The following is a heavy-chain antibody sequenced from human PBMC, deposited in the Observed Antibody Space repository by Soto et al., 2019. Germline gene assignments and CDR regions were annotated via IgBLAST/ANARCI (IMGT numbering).Heavy chain of an antibody. J-gene: IGHJ3*02. CDR2: ISAYNGNT. Sequence: GASVKVSCKASGYTFTSYGISWVLQAPGQGLEWMGWISAYNGNTNYAQKLQGRVTMTTDTSTSTAYMELRSLRSDDTAVYYCARVWGGVVITDDAFDIWGQGTMVTVSS. CDR3: ARVWGGVVITDDAFDI. CDR1: GYTFTSYG. V-gene: IGHV1-18*01. D-gene: IGHD3-3*01.